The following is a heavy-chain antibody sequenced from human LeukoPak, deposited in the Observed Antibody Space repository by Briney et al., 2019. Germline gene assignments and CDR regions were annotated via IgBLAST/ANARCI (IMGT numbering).Heavy chain of an antibody. J-gene: IGHJ4*02. D-gene: IGHD2-2*03. V-gene: IGHV3-11*06. CDR1: GFNFGDYY. CDR3: ARLDLFDY. Sequence: GRTLRLSCAASGFNFGDYYMGWIRQAAGKGLEWVSHISSSSSYTKYADSVKGRFTISRDNARNSLYLQMNSLRAEDTAVYYCARLDLFDYWGQGTLVTVSS. CDR2: ISSSSSYT.